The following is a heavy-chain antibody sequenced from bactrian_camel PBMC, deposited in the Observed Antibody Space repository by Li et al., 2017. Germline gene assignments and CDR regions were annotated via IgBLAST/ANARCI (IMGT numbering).Heavy chain of an antibody. CDR1: AHAYSSYC. Sequence: HVQLVESGGGSVQAGGSLRLSCAASAHAYSSYCLGWFRQAPGKEREGVAAIHVGVGRTYVADSVTGRFTISQDDNNDHTLYLQMNNLKPEDTAWYTCAAVFVTDGKFCDSADYANWGQGTQVTVS. D-gene: IGHD2*01. V-gene: IGHV3S1*01. CDR2: IHVGVGRT. CDR3: AAVFVTDGKFCDSADYAN. J-gene: IGHJ6*01.